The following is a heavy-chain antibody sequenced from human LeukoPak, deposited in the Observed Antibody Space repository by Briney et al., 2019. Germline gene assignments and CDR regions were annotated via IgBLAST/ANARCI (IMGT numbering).Heavy chain of an antibody. CDR3: AKLPGRAADY. CDR2: ISDSGGGT. J-gene: IGHJ4*02. Sequence: GGSLRLSCAASGFTFSSYAMSWVRQAPGKGLEWVSGISDSGGGTYYADSVKGRFTISRDNSKNTLYLQMNSLRAEDTAVYYCAKLPGRAADYWGQGTLVTVSS. CDR1: GFTFSSYA. V-gene: IGHV3-23*01.